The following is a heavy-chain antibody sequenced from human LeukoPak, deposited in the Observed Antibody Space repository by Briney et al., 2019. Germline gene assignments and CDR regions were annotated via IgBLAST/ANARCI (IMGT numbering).Heavy chain of an antibody. CDR2: IIPIFGTA. CDR3: ASPRQSTSGYEDLKHAFDI. J-gene: IGHJ3*02. Sequence: GASVKVSCKASGGTFSSYAISWVRQAPGQGLEWMGGIIPIFGTANYAQKFQGRVTITADESTSTAYMELSSLRSEDTAVYYCASPRQSTSGYEDLKHAFDIWGQGTMVTVSS. V-gene: IGHV1-69*13. D-gene: IGHD3-22*01. CDR1: GGTFSSYA.